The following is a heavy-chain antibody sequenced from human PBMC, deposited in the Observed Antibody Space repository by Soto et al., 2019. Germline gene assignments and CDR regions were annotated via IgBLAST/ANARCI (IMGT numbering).Heavy chain of an antibody. V-gene: IGHV1-3*01. J-gene: IGHJ5*02. Sequence: ASVKVSCKASGYTFTSYAMHWVRQAPGQRLEWMGWINAGNGNTKYSQKFQGRVTITRDTSASTAYMELSSLRSEDTAVDYCARADGVGLVGPWGQGTLVTVSS. CDR2: INAGNGNT. CDR1: GYTFTSYA. CDR3: ARADGVGLVGP. D-gene: IGHD2-2*01.